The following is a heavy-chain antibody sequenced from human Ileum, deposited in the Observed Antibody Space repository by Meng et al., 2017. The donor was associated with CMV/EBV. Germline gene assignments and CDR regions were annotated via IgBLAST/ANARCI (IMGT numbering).Heavy chain of an antibody. J-gene: IGHJ5*02. Sequence: GGSLRLSCAASGFTFSSYSMNWVRQAPGKGLEWVSSISSNSKYIYYPDSMRDRFTVSRDNAKNSLYLQMSSLRAEDTAVYYCAKSFICSNGVYSQDWFDPWGQGTPVTVSS. CDR1: GFTFSSYS. V-gene: IGHV3-21*01. D-gene: IGHD2-8*01. CDR3: AKSFICSNGVYSQDWFDP. CDR2: ISSNSKYI.